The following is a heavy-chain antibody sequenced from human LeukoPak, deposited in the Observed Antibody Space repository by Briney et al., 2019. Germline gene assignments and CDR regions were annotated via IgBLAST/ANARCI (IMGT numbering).Heavy chain of an antibody. CDR2: INPSGGST. D-gene: IGHD5-18*01. CDR3: AREMNVIQLWSPHAFDI. Sequence: ASVKVSCKASGYTFTSYYMHWVRQAPGQGLEWMGIINPSGGSTSYAQKFQGRVTMSRDTSTSTVYMELSSLRSEDTAVYYCAREMNVIQLWSPHAFDIWGQGTMVTVSS. J-gene: IGHJ3*02. V-gene: IGHV1-46*01. CDR1: GYTFTSYY.